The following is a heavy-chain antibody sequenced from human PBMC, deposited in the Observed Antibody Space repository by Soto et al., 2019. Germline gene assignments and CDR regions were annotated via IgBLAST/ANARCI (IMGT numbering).Heavy chain of an antibody. CDR1: GFTFSSYA. CDR3: ANPTPRYYDFWSGYYKIPFDX. V-gene: IGHV3-23*01. D-gene: IGHD3-3*01. CDR2: ISCSGGST. Sequence: PGGSLRLSFAASGFTFSSYAMSWVRQAPGKGLEWVSSISCSGGSTYYAYSVKVRFTISRDNSKNTLYLQMNSLRAEDTAVYYCANPTPRYYDFWSGYYKIPFDXWGQGTLVTVSX. J-gene: IGHJ4*02.